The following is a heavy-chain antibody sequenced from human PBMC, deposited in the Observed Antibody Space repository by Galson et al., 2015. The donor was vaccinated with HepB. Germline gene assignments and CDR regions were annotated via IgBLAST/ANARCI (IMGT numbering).Heavy chain of an antibody. CDR1: GFTFSSYA. V-gene: IGHV3-30*04. CDR2: ISYDGSNK. CDR3: ARDYASSWYFNHYYGMDV. J-gene: IGHJ6*02. Sequence: SLRLSCAASGFTFSSYAMHWVRQAPGKGLKWVAVISYDGSNKYYADSVKGRFTISRDNSKNTLYLQMNSLRAEDTAVYYCARDYASSWYFNHYYGMDVWGQGTTVTVSS. D-gene: IGHD6-13*01.